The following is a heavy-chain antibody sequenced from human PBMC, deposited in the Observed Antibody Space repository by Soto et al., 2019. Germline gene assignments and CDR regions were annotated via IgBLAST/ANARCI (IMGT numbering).Heavy chain of an antibody. CDR3: IGTYSGSSMRFDY. J-gene: IGHJ4*02. D-gene: IGHD5-12*01. CDR2: VKSKTDGGTI. Sequence: EVQLVESGGGLVKPGGSLRLSCAASGFTFSNAWMTWVRQAPGKGLEWVGRVKSKTDGGTIDYAAPVKDRFTISRDDSKNTQYLQMSSLKTEDTAVYYCIGTYSGSSMRFDYWGQGTLVTVSS. CDR1: GFTFSNAW. V-gene: IGHV3-15*01.